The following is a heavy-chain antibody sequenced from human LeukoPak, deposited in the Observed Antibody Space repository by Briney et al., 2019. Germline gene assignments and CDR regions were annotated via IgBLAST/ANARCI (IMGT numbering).Heavy chain of an antibody. Sequence: PGGSLRLSCAASGFTFSSYAMSWVRQAPGKGLEWVSAISGSGGSTYYADSVKGRFTIYRDNSKNTLYLQMNSLRAEDTAVYYCAKDQLTTVTTRAGMDVWGQGTTVTVSS. V-gene: IGHV3-23*01. CDR3: AKDQLTTVTTRAGMDV. CDR2: ISGSGGST. D-gene: IGHD4-11*01. J-gene: IGHJ6*02. CDR1: GFTFSSYA.